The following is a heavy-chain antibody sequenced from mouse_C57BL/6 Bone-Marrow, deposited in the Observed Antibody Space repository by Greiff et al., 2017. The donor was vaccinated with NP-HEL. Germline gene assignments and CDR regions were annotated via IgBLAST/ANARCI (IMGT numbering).Heavy chain of an antibody. J-gene: IGHJ2*01. V-gene: IGHV1-72*01. D-gene: IGHD1-1*01. CDR2: IDPNSGGT. Sequence: VQLQQPGAELVKPGASVKLSCKASGYTFTSYLMHWVKQRPGRGLEWIGRIDPNSGGTKYNEKFKSKPTLTVDKPSSTAYMQLNSLTSEDSAVYNGARYYYGSSSFDYWGQGATLTVSS. CDR1: GYTFTSYL. CDR3: ARYYYGSSSFDY.